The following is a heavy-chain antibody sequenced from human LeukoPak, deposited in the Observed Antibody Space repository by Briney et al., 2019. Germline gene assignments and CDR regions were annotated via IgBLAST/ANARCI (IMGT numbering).Heavy chain of an antibody. V-gene: IGHV3-7*01. CDR1: GFTFSSYW. Sequence: QTGGSLRLSCATSGFTFSSYWMSWVRQAPGKGLEWVANIKQDGSEKYYVDSVKGRFTISRDNAKNSLYLQMNSLRAEDTAVYYCASFEGATFYYYYGMDVWGQGTTVTVSS. CDR3: ASFEGATFYYYYGMDV. J-gene: IGHJ6*02. CDR2: IKQDGSEK. D-gene: IGHD1-26*01.